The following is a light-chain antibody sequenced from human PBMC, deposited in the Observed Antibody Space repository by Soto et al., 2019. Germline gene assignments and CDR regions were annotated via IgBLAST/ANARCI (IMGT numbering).Light chain of an antibody. Sequence: EIMMTQSPATLSVSPGERATLSCRASQSVSSSLAWYQQKPGQAPRLLIYDASNRATGIPARFSGSGSGTDFTLTISSLEPEDFAVYFCQHRAGWPPALTFGGGTKVDI. CDR2: DAS. J-gene: IGKJ4*01. V-gene: IGKV3-11*01. CDR3: QHRAGWPPALT. CDR1: QSVSSS.